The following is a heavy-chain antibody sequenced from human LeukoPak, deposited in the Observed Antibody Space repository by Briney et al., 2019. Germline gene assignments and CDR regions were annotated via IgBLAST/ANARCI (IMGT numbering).Heavy chain of an antibody. J-gene: IGHJ3*02. CDR2: IIPIFGTA. CDR3: ARVYYYDSSGQSAFDI. V-gene: IGHV1-69*13. Sequence: EASVKVSCKASGGTFSSYAISWVRQAPGQGLEWMGGIIPIFGTANYAQKFQGRVTITADESTSTAYMELSSLRSEDTAVYYCARVYYYDSSGQSAFDIWGQGTMVTVSS. CDR1: GGTFSSYA. D-gene: IGHD3-22*01.